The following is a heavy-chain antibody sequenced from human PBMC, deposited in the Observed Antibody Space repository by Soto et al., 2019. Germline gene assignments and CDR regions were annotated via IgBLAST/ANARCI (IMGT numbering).Heavy chain of an antibody. CDR2: IYYSGST. Sequence: SLTCTVSGGSISSYYWSWIRQPPGKGLEWIGYIYYSGSTNYNPSLKSRVTISVDTSKNQFSLKLSSVTAADTAVYYCARDINYGRNSLASGYCYYGIAVWGQGNTVTVSS. D-gene: IGHD4-17*01. CDR3: ARDINYGRNSLASGYCYYGIAV. CDR1: GGSISSYY. V-gene: IGHV4-59*01. J-gene: IGHJ6*01.